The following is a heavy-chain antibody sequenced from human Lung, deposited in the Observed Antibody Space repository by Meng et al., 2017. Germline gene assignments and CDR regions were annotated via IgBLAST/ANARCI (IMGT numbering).Heavy chain of an antibody. CDR3: ARGPTTMAHDFDY. D-gene: IGHD4-11*01. Sequence: VQLRQWWAGLLKPSGTLSLSWVVPCVSVSDSYWSWIRQPPGKGLEWIGEINHSGSTNYNPSLESRATISVDTSQNNLSLKLSSVTAADSAVYYCARGPTTMAHDFDYWGQGTLVTVSS. V-gene: IGHV4-34*01. CDR2: INHSGST. J-gene: IGHJ4*02. CDR1: CVSVSDSY.